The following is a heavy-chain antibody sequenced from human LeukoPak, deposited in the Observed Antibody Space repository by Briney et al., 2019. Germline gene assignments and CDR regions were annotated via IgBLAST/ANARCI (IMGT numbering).Heavy chain of an antibody. CDR3: ARVGYSSGWRAPDFDY. CDR2: ISYDENYK. J-gene: IGHJ4*02. CDR1: GFTFSSYA. D-gene: IGHD6-19*01. Sequence: GGSLRLSCAASGFTFSSYAMHWVRQAPGKGLEWVALISYDENYKYYADSVKGRFTISRDNAKKSLYLQMNSLRAEDTAFYYCARVGYSSGWRAPDFDYWGQGTLVTVSS. V-gene: IGHV3-30*04.